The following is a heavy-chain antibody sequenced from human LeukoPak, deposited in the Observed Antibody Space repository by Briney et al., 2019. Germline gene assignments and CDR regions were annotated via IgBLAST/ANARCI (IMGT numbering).Heavy chain of an antibody. Sequence: ASVKVSCNTSGYSFTSYYIHWVRQAPGQGLEWMGVINPSGGSTSYTQKFQGRVTMTRDTSTSTVYMELSSLTSEDTAVYYCARDLMRYYDSSGYSGIQHWGQGTLVTVSS. CDR1: GYSFTSYY. V-gene: IGHV1-46*01. CDR2: INPSGGST. J-gene: IGHJ1*01. CDR3: ARDLMRYYDSSGYSGIQH. D-gene: IGHD3-22*01.